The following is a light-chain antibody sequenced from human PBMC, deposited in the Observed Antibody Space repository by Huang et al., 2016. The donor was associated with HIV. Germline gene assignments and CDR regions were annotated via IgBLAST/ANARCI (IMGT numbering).Light chain of an antibody. CDR1: QSVSSN. CDR3: LQYTTWPPVT. CDR2: GAS. V-gene: IGKV3D-15*01. J-gene: IGKJ5*01. Sequence: EMVMTQSPATLSVSPGERATLSCRASQSVSSNLAWYQQKPGQAPRRLIYGASTRATGIPARFSGSGSWTEFTLTISILQSEDFAVYYCLQYTTWPPVTFGQGTRLEI.